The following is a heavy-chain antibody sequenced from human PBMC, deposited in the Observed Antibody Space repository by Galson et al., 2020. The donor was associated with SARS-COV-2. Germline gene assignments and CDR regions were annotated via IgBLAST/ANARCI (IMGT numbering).Heavy chain of an antibody. Sequence: GGSLRLSCAASGFSFSSYAMSWVRQAPGKGLEWVSAISGSGGRTYYADSVRGRFTISRDNSKSTLFLQMNSLRAEDTAVYYCAKDYYGSGNYFTPTADYWGQGTLVTVSS. CDR3: AKDYYGSGNYFTPTADY. J-gene: IGHJ4*02. CDR1: GFSFSSYA. V-gene: IGHV3-23*01. CDR2: ISGSGGRT. D-gene: IGHD3-10*01.